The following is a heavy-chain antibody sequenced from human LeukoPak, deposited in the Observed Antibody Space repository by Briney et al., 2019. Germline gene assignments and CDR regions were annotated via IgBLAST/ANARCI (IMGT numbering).Heavy chain of an antibody. D-gene: IGHD6-19*01. V-gene: IGHV1-46*01. CDR2: INPSGGST. CDR1: GYTFTSYY. J-gene: IGHJ4*02. Sequence: ASVKVSCKASGYTFTSYYMHWVRQAPGQGLEWMGIINPSGGSTSYAQKFQGRVTMTRDMSTSTVYMELSSLRSEDRAVYYCARDRDSSGSLSSFDYWGQGTLVTVSS. CDR3: ARDRDSSGSLSSFDY.